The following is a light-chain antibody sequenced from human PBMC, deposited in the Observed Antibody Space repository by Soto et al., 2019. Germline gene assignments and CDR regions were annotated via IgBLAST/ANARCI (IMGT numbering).Light chain of an antibody. V-gene: IGKV3-20*01. Sequence: EIVLTQSPGTLSLSPGERATLSCRASQSFSRSFLAWYQQKPGQAPRLLLYGASSRATGIPDRFSGSGSGTDLTLSITSLEPEDFAVYFCQQYATSPITFGQGTRLEIK. CDR3: QQYATSPIT. CDR2: GAS. J-gene: IGKJ5*01. CDR1: QSFSRSF.